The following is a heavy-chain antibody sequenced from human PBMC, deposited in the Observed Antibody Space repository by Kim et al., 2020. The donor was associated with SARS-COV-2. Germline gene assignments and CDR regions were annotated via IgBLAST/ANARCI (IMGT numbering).Heavy chain of an antibody. V-gene: IGHV3-33*05. CDR1: GFTFSSYG. Sequence: GGSLRLSCAASGFTFSSYGMHWVRQAPGKGLEWVAVISYDGSNKYYADSVKGRFTISRAISKNTLYLQMNSLRAEDTAVYYCARGYCSGGSWQAEFDYWGQRSLVSCSS. CDR3: ARGYCSGGSWQAEFDY. J-gene: IGHJ4*02. D-gene: IGHD2-15*01. CDR2: ISYDGSNK.